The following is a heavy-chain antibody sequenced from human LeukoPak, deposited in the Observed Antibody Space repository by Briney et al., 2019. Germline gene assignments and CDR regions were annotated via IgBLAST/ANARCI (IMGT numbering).Heavy chain of an antibody. CDR1: GYTFTSYD. D-gene: IGHD3-9*01. Sequence: ASVKVSCKASGYTFTSYDINWVRQATGQGLKWMGWMNPNSGNTGYAQKFQGRVTMTRNTSISTAYMELSSLRSEDTAVYYCASRPYDILTGYYGFDYWGQGTLVTVSS. J-gene: IGHJ4*02. CDR3: ASRPYDILTGYYGFDY. V-gene: IGHV1-8*01. CDR2: MNPNSGNT.